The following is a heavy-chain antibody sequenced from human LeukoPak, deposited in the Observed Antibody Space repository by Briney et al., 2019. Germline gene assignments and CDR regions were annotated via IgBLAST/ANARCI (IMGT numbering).Heavy chain of an antibody. Sequence: SETLSLTCAVYGGSLSGYYWSWIRQSPGKGLEWIGEINHSGSTNYNPSLKSRVTISVDTSKNQFSLKLSSVTAADTAVYYCAMSITMIIVIVKRPPTIDYWGQGTLVTVSS. CDR1: GGSLSGYY. V-gene: IGHV4-34*01. J-gene: IGHJ4*02. CDR2: INHSGST. CDR3: AMSITMIIVIVKRPPTIDY. D-gene: IGHD3-22*01.